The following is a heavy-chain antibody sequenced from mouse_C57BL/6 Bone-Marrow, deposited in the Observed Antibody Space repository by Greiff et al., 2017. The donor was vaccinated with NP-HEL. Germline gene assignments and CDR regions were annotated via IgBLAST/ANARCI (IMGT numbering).Heavy chain of an antibody. CDR2: IDPETGGT. D-gene: IGHD2-4*01. V-gene: IGHV1-15*01. J-gene: IGHJ3*01. CDR3: TRGLPAWFAY. CDR1: GYTFTDYE. Sequence: QVQLQQSGAELVRPGASVTLSCKASGYTFTDYEMHWVKQTPVHGLEWIGAIDPETGGTAYNQKFKGKATITADTSSNTAYLQLSSLTSEDTAVYYCTRGLPAWFAYWGQGTLVTVSA.